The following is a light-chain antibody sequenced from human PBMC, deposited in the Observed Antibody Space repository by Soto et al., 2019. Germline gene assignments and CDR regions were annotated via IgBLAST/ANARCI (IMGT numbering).Light chain of an antibody. Sequence: QSALTQPASVSGSPGQSVTISCTGTSSDVGGYNYVSWYQQLPGEAPKLIIYGVTDRPSGVSNRFSGSKSGNTASLTVSGLQAEDEGDYYCISYTGSSTSYVFGSGTKVTVL. CDR2: GVT. J-gene: IGLJ1*01. CDR3: ISYTGSSTSYV. V-gene: IGLV2-14*01. CDR1: SSDVGGYNY.